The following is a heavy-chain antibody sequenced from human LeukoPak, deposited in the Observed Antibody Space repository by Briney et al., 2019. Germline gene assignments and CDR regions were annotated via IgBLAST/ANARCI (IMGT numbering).Heavy chain of an antibody. Sequence: SETLSLTCTVSGGSISSYYWSWIRQPPGKGLEWIGYIYYSGITNYNPSLQSRVTISVDTSKNQSSLKLSSVTAAGTAVYYCARLYDDFWSGYRWYYFDYWGQGTLVTVSS. CDR1: GGSISSYY. V-gene: IGHV4-59*08. CDR2: IYYSGIT. D-gene: IGHD3-3*01. CDR3: ARLYDDFWSGYRWYYFDY. J-gene: IGHJ4*02.